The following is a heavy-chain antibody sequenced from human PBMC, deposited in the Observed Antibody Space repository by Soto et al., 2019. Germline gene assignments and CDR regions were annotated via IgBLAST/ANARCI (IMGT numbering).Heavy chain of an antibody. CDR2: ISSSSTI. V-gene: IGHV3-48*01. CDR1: GFTFSSYS. J-gene: IGHJ4*02. CDR3: VRGASLNFDY. D-gene: IGHD1-26*01. Sequence: PGGSLRLSCAASGFTFSSYSMNWVRQAPGKGLEWVSYISSSSTIYYADSVKGRFTISRDNAKNSLYLQMNSLRAEDTAFYYCVRGASLNFDYWGQGTLVTVSS.